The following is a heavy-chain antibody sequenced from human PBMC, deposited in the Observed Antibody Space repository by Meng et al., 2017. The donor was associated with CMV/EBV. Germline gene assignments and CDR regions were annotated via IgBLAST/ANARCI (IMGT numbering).Heavy chain of an antibody. CDR2: TYYRSKWYN. V-gene: IGHV6-1*01. J-gene: IGHJ6*02. D-gene: IGHD3-10*01. CDR1: GDSVPSNSAA. CDR3: AREGGDYGSGSYYTMYYGMDV. Sequence: SQTLSLTCAISGDSVPSNSAAWNWIRQSPSRGLEWLGRTYYRSKWYNDYAVSVKSRITINPDTSKNQFSLQLNSVTPEDTAVYYCAREGGDYGSGSYYTMYYGMDVWGQGTTVTVSS.